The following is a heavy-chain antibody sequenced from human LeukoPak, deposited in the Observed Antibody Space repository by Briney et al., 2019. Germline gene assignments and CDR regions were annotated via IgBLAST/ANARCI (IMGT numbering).Heavy chain of an antibody. V-gene: IGHV4-34*01. D-gene: IGHD3-10*01. Sequence: SETLSLTCAVYGGSFSGYYWSWIRQPPGKGLEWIGEINHSGSTNYNPSLKSRVTISVDTSKNQFSLKLSSVTAADTAVYYCARGRIVTMVRGAYFDYWGQGTLATVSS. CDR2: INHSGST. CDR3: ARGRIVTMVRGAYFDY. CDR1: GGSFSGYY. J-gene: IGHJ4*02.